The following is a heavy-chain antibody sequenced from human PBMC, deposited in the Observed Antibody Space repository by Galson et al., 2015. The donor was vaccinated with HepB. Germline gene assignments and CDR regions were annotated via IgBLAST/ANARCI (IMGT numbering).Heavy chain of an antibody. V-gene: IGHV1-69*13. J-gene: IGHJ6*02. CDR2: ITPIFGTT. CDR3: ARGREDRDSNPLCDYGMDV. Sequence: SVKVSCTASGGTFSSSAISWVRQAPGQGLEWVGGITPIFGTTNYAQRFQGRVTITADEFMSTAYMEMSSLRSEDTAVYYCARGREDRDSNPLCDYGMDVLGQGTTVTGSS. D-gene: IGHD4-11*01. CDR1: GGTFSSSA.